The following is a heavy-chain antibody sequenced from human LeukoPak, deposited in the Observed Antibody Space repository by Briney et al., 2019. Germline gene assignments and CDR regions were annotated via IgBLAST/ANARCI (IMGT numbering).Heavy chain of an antibody. D-gene: IGHD3-22*01. CDR2: INAGNGNT. CDR1: GYTFTSYA. Sequence: GASVKVSCKASGYTFTSYAMHWVRQAPGQRLEWMGWINAGNGNTKYSQKFQGRVTMTRDTSTSTVYMELSSLRSEDTAVYYCARDSSGYLPGDWGQGTLVTVSS. CDR3: ARDSSGYLPGD. J-gene: IGHJ4*02. V-gene: IGHV1-3*01.